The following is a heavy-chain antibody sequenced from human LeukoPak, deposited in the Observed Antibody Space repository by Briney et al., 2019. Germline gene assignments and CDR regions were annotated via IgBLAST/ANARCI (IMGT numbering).Heavy chain of an antibody. CDR3: ARSDYYDSSGYLGVDY. CDR2: IYYSGST. CDR1: GGSISSSSYY. J-gene: IGHJ4*02. V-gene: IGHV4-39*01. Sequence: SETLSLTCTVSGGSISSSSYYWGWIRQPPGKGREWIGSIYYSGSTYYNPSLKSRVTISVDTSKNQFSLKLSSVTAADTAVYYCARSDYYDSSGYLGVDYWGQGTLVTVSS. D-gene: IGHD3-22*01.